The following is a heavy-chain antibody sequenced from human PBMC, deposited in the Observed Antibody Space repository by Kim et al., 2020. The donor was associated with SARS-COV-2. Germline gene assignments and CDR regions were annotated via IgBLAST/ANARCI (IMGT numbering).Heavy chain of an antibody. J-gene: IGHJ4*02. CDR3: ARGPITMIVVSYFDY. Sequence: DSVKGRFTISREKSKNTLYLQMNSLRAEDTAVYYCARGPITMIVVSYFDYWGQGTLVTVSS. V-gene: IGHV3-66*01. D-gene: IGHD3-22*01.